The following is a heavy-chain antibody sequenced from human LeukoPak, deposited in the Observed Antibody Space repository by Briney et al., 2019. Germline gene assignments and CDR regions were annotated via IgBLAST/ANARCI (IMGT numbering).Heavy chain of an antibody. V-gene: IGHV1-2*02. CDR3: AREGYYDSSGCLDY. CDR1: GYTFTGYY. D-gene: IGHD3-22*01. Sequence: ASVKVSCKASGYTFTGYYMHWVRQAPGQGLEWMGWINPNSGGTNYAQKFRGRVTMTRDTSISTAYMELSRLRSDDTAVYYCAREGYYDSSGCLDYWGQGTLVTVSS. CDR2: INPNSGGT. J-gene: IGHJ4*02.